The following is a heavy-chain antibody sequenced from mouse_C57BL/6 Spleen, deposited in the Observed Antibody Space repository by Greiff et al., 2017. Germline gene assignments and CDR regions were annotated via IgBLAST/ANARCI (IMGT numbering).Heavy chain of an antibody. CDR1: GYTFTDYE. Sequence: VQLQQSGAELVRPGASVTLSCKASGYTFTDYEMHWVKQTPVHGLEWIGAIDPETGGTAYNQKFKGKAILTADKSSSTAYMELRSLTSEASAVYYCTRRGVSYAMDYWGQGTSVTVSS. V-gene: IGHV1-15*01. CDR3: TRRGVSYAMDY. D-gene: IGHD2-1*01. J-gene: IGHJ4*01. CDR2: IDPETGGT.